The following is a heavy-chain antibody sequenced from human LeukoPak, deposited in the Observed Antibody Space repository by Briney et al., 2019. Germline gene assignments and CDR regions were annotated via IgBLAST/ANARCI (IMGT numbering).Heavy chain of an antibody. CDR2: ISGSGGST. D-gene: IGHD3-22*01. Sequence: GGSLRLSCAASGFTFSSYAMSWVRQAPGKGLEWVSAISGSGGSTYYADSVKGRFTISRDNSKNTLYLQMNSLRAEDTAVYYCANSLGSYYYDSSGYFDYWGQGIPVTVSS. CDR1: GFTFSSYA. J-gene: IGHJ4*02. V-gene: IGHV3-23*01. CDR3: ANSLGSYYYDSSGYFDY.